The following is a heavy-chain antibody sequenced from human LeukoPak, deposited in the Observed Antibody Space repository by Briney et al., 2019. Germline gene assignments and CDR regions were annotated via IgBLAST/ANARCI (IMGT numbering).Heavy chain of an antibody. Sequence: GGSLRLSCAASGFTLSSYSMNWVRQAPGKGLEWVSSISSSSSYIYYADSVKGRFTISRDNAKNSLNLQMNSLRAEDTAVYYCARWGVDIVEATYFDYWGQGTLVTVSS. J-gene: IGHJ4*02. CDR3: ARWGVDIVEATYFDY. D-gene: IGHD1-26*01. CDR1: GFTLSSYS. CDR2: ISSSSSYI. V-gene: IGHV3-21*01.